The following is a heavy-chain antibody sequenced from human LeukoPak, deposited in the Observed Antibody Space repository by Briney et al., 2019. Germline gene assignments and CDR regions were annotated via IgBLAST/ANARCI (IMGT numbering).Heavy chain of an antibody. Sequence: GGSLRLSCTASGFTFSSYGMHWVRQAPGKGLEWVAVIWYDGSNKYYADSVKGRFTISRDNSKNTLYLQMNSLRAEDTAVYYCARDPGYSYGIPFNNWGQGTLVTVSS. CDR1: GFTFSSYG. V-gene: IGHV3-33*01. J-gene: IGHJ4*02. D-gene: IGHD5-18*01. CDR2: IWYDGSNK. CDR3: ARDPGYSYGIPFNN.